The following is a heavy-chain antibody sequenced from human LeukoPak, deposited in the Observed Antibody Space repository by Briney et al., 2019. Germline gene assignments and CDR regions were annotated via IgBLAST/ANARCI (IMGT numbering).Heavy chain of an antibody. V-gene: IGHV3-11*06. CDR3: ARANYILDV. CDR1: GFTVSSNY. D-gene: IGHD1-7*01. J-gene: IGHJ6*02. Sequence: PGGSLRLSCAASGFTVSSNYMSWIRQAPGKGLEWVSYISGGSADTNYADSVKGRFTISRDNAKNSLYLQMNSLRAEDTAVYYCARANYILDVWGQGITVTVSS. CDR2: ISGGSADT.